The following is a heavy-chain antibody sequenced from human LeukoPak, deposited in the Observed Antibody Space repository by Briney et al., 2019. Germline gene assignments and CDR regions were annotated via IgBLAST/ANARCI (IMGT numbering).Heavy chain of an antibody. CDR2: MNPNSGNT. J-gene: IGHJ3*02. Sequence: ASVKVSCKASGYTFTSYDINWVRQATGQGLEWMGWMNPNSGNTGYAQKFEGRVTLITNTTIKTAYMELSRMRSEEAAVYYWGNYSTVVKDSDYFDNWGQGTMVTVSS. V-gene: IGHV1-8*01. D-gene: IGHD4-23*01. CDR1: GYTFTSYD. CDR3: GNYSTVVKDSDYFDN.